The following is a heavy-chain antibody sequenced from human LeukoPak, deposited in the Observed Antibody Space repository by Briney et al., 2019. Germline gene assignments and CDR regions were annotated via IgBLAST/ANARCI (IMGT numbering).Heavy chain of an antibody. Sequence: PGGSLRLSCAASGFTFSSYSMNWVRQAPGKGLEWVSSISGSSTYIDYADSVKGRFTISRDNAKNALYLQMDSPRAEDTAVYYCASKNGGWGQGTLVTVSS. D-gene: IGHD4-23*01. CDR3: ASKNGG. CDR2: ISGSSTYI. J-gene: IGHJ4*02. V-gene: IGHV3-21*01. CDR1: GFTFSSYS.